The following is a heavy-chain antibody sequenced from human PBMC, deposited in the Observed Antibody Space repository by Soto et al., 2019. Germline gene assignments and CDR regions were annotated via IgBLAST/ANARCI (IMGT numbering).Heavy chain of an antibody. D-gene: IGHD6-19*01. V-gene: IGHV3-30*18. CDR3: AKGWPGYSSGWFAFDI. CDR1: GFTFSDYG. Sequence: PGGSLRLSCAASGFTFSDYGMHWVRQAPGKGLEWVAVISYEGSNKYYADSVKGRFTTSRDNSKNTVYLHMNSLTAEDTAVYYCAKGWPGYSSGWFAFDIWGQGTMVTVSS. CDR2: ISYEGSNK. J-gene: IGHJ3*02.